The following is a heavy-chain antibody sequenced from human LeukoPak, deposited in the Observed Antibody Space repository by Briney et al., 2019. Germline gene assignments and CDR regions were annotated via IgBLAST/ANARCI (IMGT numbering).Heavy chain of an antibody. D-gene: IGHD3-16*01. V-gene: IGHV3-7*05. CDR2: IKEDVSEK. CDR3: VRDGHQGMLTWC. CDR1: GFTFRSEW. J-gene: IGHJ4*02. Sequence: GGSLRLSCAASGFTFRSEWMSWVRQAPGKGLEYVANIKEDVSEKYYVDSVKGRFTISRDNSKNSLYLQMNSLRGEDTAVYYCVRDGHQGMLTWCWGQGTLVTVSS.